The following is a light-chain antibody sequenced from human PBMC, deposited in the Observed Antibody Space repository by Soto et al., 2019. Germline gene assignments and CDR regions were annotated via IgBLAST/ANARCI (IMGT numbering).Light chain of an antibody. CDR1: QSVVNS. V-gene: IGKV3-11*01. Sequence: EIVLTQSPATLSLSPGERVTLSCRASQSVVNSLAWYQQKPGQAPRILMYDASSRAPGIAARFSGSGYGTDFTLTISRLEPEDFAVYYCQHRSDWPSFGQGTRLEIK. J-gene: IGKJ5*01. CDR2: DAS. CDR3: QHRSDWPS.